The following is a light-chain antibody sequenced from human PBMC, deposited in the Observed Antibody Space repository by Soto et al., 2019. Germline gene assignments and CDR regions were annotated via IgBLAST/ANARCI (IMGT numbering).Light chain of an antibody. Sequence: DIVMTLFPVSLPVTPGEPASISCKSSQSLLHSHGYKYMDWYLQKPGKSPQLXIYFGSYRASGVPERFSGSGSGTDFTLRISRVEAEDFGFYYCMQALQIPITFGQGTRLEIK. CDR3: MQALQIPIT. CDR1: QSLLHSHGYKY. CDR2: FGS. V-gene: IGKV2-28*01. J-gene: IGKJ5*01.